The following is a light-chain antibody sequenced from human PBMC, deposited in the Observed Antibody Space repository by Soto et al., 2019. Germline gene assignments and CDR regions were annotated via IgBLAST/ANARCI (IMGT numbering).Light chain of an antibody. Sequence: DIQMTQSPSTLSASVGDRVTITCRASQSISSWLAWYQQKPGKAPKLLIYDASSLESGVPSRFSGSGSGTEFTRSISSRQPDDFATYYCQQYNSYPYTFGQGTKLEIK. CDR1: QSISSW. CDR2: DAS. J-gene: IGKJ2*01. V-gene: IGKV1-5*01. CDR3: QQYNSYPYT.